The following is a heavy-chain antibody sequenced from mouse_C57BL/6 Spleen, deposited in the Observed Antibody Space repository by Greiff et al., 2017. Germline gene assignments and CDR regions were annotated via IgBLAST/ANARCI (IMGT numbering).Heavy chain of an antibody. V-gene: IGHV1-69*01. Sequence: QVQLQQPGAELVMPGASVKLSCKASGYTFTSYWMHWVKQRPGQGLEWIGEIDPSDSYTNYNQKFKGKSTLTVDKSSSTAYMQLSSLTSEDSAVYYCARGGITTVGAMDYWGQGTSGTVSS. D-gene: IGHD1-1*01. J-gene: IGHJ4*01. CDR1: GYTFTSYW. CDR3: ARGGITTVGAMDY. CDR2: IDPSDSYT.